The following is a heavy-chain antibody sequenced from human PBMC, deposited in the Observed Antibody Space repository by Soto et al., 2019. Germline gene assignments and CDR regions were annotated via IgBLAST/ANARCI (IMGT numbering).Heavy chain of an antibody. CDR1: GGSISSYY. J-gene: IGHJ3*02. CDR3: AGTYDGSGPNSGGYAFDI. Sequence: QVQLQESGPGLVKPSETLSLTCSVSGGSISSYYWSWIRQPPGKGLEWIAYIYYSGTSYNPSLKSRVSISLDTVKDQFSLEVSSVAAADTGVYYCAGTYDGSGPNSGGYAFDIWGQGTMVTVSS. V-gene: IGHV4-59*01. D-gene: IGHD3-22*01. CDR2: IYYSGT.